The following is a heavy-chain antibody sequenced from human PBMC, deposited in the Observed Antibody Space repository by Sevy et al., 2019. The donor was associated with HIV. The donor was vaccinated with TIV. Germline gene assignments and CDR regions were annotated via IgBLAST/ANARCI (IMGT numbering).Heavy chain of an antibody. CDR3: AKDNVDTAMYYYGMDV. D-gene: IGHD5-18*01. V-gene: IGHV3-30*02. CDR1: GFTFSSYG. Sequence: GGSLRLSCAASGFTFSSYGMHWVRQAPGKGLEWVAFIRYDGSNKYYADSVKGRFTISRDNPKNTLYLQMNSLRAEDTAVYYCAKDNVDTAMYYYGMDVWGQGTTVTVSS. CDR2: IRYDGSNK. J-gene: IGHJ6*02.